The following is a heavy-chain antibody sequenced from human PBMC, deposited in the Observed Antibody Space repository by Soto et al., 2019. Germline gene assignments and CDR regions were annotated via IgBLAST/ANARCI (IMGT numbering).Heavy chain of an antibody. CDR1: GFTFSSYV. D-gene: IGHD1-7*01. Sequence: GGSLRLSCAASGFTFSSYVMTWVRQSPGKGLEWVSFSSATGAGTYYADSVKGRFTISRDNSKNTLYLQMTSLRADDTAVYYCAKDRRAGGNYGFYSDFWGQGALVTVSS. CDR3: AKDRRAGGNYGFYSDF. CDR2: SSATGAGT. V-gene: IGHV3-23*01. J-gene: IGHJ4*02.